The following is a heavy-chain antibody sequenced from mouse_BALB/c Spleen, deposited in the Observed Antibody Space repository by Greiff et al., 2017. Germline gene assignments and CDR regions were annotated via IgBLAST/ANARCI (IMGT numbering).Heavy chain of an antibody. V-gene: IGHV5-6-4*01. CDR3: TRGGSSPTWFAY. J-gene: IGHJ3*01. D-gene: IGHD1-1*01. Sequence: DVMLVESGGGLVKPEGSLKLSCAASGFTFSSYTMSWVRQTPEKRLEWVATISSGGSYTYYPDSVKGRFTISRDNAKNTLYLQMSSLKSEDTAMYYCTRGGSSPTWFAYWGQGTLVTVSA. CDR2: ISSGGSYT. CDR1: GFTFSSYT.